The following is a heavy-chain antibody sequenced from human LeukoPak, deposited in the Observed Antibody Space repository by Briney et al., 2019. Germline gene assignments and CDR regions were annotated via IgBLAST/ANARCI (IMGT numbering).Heavy chain of an antibody. J-gene: IGHJ4*02. CDR2: ISSTGSSI. Sequence: PGGSLRLSCAASGFTFRSYSMNWVRQAPGKGLEWVPYISSTGSSIYYVDSVKGRFTISRDNAKNSLYLQMNSLRAEDTAVYYCAKFGIGEEYWGQGTLVTVSS. V-gene: IGHV3-48*04. CDR1: GFTFRSYS. CDR3: AKFGIGEEY. D-gene: IGHD2-21*01.